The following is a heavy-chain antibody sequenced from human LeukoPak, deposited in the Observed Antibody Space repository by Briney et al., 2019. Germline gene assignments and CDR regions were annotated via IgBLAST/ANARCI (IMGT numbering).Heavy chain of an antibody. CDR2: ISYDGSNK. D-gene: IGHD3-10*01. CDR1: GFTFSSYA. Sequence: PGRSLRLSCAASGFTFSSYAMHWVRQAPGKGLEWVAVISYDGSNKYYADSVKGRFTISRDNSKNTLYLQMNSLRAEDTAVYYCARDSTRGVRGWFDPWGQGTLVTVSS. J-gene: IGHJ5*02. CDR3: ARDSTRGVRGWFDP. V-gene: IGHV3-30-3*01.